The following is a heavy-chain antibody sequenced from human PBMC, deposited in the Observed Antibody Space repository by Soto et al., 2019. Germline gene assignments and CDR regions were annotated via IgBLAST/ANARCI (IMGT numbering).Heavy chain of an antibody. D-gene: IGHD6-6*01. Sequence: KVSCKVSGYTLTELSMHWVRQAPGKGLEWMGGFDPEDGETIYAQKFQGRVTMTEDTSTDTAYMELSSLRSEDTAVYYCATLAYSSSSFDYWGQGTLVTVSS. V-gene: IGHV1-24*01. J-gene: IGHJ4*02. CDR2: FDPEDGET. CDR1: GYTLTELS. CDR3: ATLAYSSSSFDY.